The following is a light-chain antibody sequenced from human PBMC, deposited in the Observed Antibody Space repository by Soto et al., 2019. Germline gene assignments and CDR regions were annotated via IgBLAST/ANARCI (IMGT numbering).Light chain of an antibody. J-gene: IGLJ1*01. Sequence: QSVLTQPASVSGSTRQSITISCTGTSSDVGSYNLVSWYQQHPGKAPKRMIYEGSKRPSGVSNRFSGSKSGNTASLTISGLQAEDEADYYCCSYAGSRYVFGTGTKLTVL. V-gene: IGLV2-23*01. CDR2: EGS. CDR1: SSDVGSYNL. CDR3: CSYAGSRYV.